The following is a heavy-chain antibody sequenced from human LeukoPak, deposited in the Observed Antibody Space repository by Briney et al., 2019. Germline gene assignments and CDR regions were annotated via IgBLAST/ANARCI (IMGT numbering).Heavy chain of an antibody. CDR2: FDPEDGET. CDR3: SGWYGVHRFQH. CDR1: GYTLTELS. J-gene: IGHJ1*01. V-gene: IGHV1-24*01. D-gene: IGHD6-19*01. Sequence: ASVKVSCKVPGYTLTELSMHWVRQTPGKGLEWMGGFDPEDGETIYAQKFQGRVTMTEDTSTDTAYMELSSLRSEDTAVYYCSGWYGVHRFQHWGQGTLVTVSS.